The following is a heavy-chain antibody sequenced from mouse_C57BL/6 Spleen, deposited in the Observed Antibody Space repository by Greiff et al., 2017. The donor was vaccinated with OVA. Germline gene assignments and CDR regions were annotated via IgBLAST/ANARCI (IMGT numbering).Heavy chain of an antibody. CDR1: GYTFTSYW. CDR3: ARVPEVARDAMDY. D-gene: IGHD1-1*02. J-gene: IGHJ4*01. Sequence: QVQLQQPGAELVRPGTSVKLSCKASGYTFTSYWMHWVKQRPGQGLEWIGVIDPSDSYTNYNQKFKGKATLTVDTSSSTAYMQLSSLTSEDSAVYYCARVPEVARDAMDYWGQGTSVTVSS. V-gene: IGHV1-59*01. CDR2: IDPSDSYT.